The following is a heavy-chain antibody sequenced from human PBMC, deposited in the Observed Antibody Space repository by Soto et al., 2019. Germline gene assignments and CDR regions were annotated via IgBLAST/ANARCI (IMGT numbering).Heavy chain of an antibody. D-gene: IGHD1-1*01. V-gene: IGHV1-69*01. Sequence: QVQLVQSGAEVKKPGSSVKVSCKASGGTFSSYAISWVRQAPGQGLEWMGGIIPIFGTANYAQKFQGRVTIPADESTSTAYTELSSLRSEDTAVYYGARELNAGTGASTGFDPLGQETLVTVSS. CDR2: IIPIFGTA. J-gene: IGHJ5*02. CDR1: GGTFSSYA. CDR3: ARELNAGTGASTGFDP.